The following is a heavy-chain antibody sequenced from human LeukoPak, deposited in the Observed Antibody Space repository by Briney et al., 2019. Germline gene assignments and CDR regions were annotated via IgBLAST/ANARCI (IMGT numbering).Heavy chain of an antibody. CDR1: GFTFSSYS. CDR2: ISSSSSTI. Sequence: GGSLRLSCAASGFTFSSYSMNWVRQAPGKGLEWVSYISSSSSTIYYADSVKGRFTISRDNAKNSLYLQMNSLRAEDTAAYYCARDPGSYGSGSRPDYFDYWGQGTLVTVSS. CDR3: ARDPGSYGSGSRPDYFDY. D-gene: IGHD3-10*01. J-gene: IGHJ4*02. V-gene: IGHV3-48*04.